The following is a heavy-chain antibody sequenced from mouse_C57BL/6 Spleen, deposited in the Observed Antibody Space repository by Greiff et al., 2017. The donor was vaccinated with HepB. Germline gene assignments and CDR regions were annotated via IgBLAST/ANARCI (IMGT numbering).Heavy chain of an antibody. CDR3: ARSKIIYDGYGGRNYYAMDY. Sequence: VQLQQSGAELVKPGASVKISCKASGYAFSSYWMNWVKQRPGKGLEWIGQIYPGDGDTNYNGKFKGKATLTADKSSSTAYMQLSSLTSEASAVYCCARSKIIYDGYGGRNYYAMDYWGQGTSVTVSS. V-gene: IGHV1-80*01. CDR1: GYAFSSYW. CDR2: IYPGDGDT. J-gene: IGHJ4*01. D-gene: IGHD2-2*01.